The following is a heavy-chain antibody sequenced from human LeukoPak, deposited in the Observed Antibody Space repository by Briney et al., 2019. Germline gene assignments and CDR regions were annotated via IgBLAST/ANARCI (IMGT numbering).Heavy chain of an antibody. D-gene: IGHD2-15*01. V-gene: IGHV3-48*04. J-gene: IGHJ4*02. Sequence: GGSLRLSCAASGFTFSSCGMHWVRQAPGKGLEWVSYISSSGSTIYYADSVKGRFTISRDNAKNSLYLQMNSLRAEDTAVYYCARDCSGGSCYPAYWGQGTLVTVSS. CDR3: ARDCSGGSCYPAY. CDR2: ISSSGSTI. CDR1: GFTFSSCG.